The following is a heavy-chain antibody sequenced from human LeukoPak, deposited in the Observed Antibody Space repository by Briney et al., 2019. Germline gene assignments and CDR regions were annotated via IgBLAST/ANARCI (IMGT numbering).Heavy chain of an antibody. V-gene: IGHV4-34*01. J-gene: IGHJ6*02. D-gene: IGHD3-22*01. Sequence: SQTLSPTCAVYGASFSGYYWSWIRQPPGKWLEWSGEINHSGSTNYNPSLKSRVTISVDTSKNQFSLKLSSVTAADTAVYYCARVSGGYFSPYYYYGMDVWGQGTTVTVSS. CDR3: ARVSGGYFSPYYYYGMDV. CDR2: INHSGST. CDR1: GASFSGYY.